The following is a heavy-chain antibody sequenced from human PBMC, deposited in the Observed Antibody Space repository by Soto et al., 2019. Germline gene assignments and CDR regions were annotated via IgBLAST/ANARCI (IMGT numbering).Heavy chain of an antibody. J-gene: IGHJ4*02. CDR3: ARVVGASFATRWGFYDY. D-gene: IGHD1-26*01. CDR1: GITFGPYA. V-gene: IGHV3-23*01. Sequence: GGSLRLSSAASGITFGPYAMSWVRRDPGKGLEWVSTISGTGTTTYYADSAKGRFTISRDNSKNTLYLQMSSLRAEDTAVYYCARVVGASFATRWGFYDYWGQGTPVTVSS. CDR2: ISGTGTTT.